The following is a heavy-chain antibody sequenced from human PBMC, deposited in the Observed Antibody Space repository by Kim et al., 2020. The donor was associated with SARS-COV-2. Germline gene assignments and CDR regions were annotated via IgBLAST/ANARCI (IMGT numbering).Heavy chain of an antibody. J-gene: IGHJ6*02. CDR3: AKDRSFFVITFGGESGGLDV. D-gene: IGHD3-16*01. Sequence: GRFTLSRDSSKNTLYLQMNSLGAEDTAVYYCAKDRSFFVITFGGESGGLDVWGQGTTVTVSS. V-gene: IGHV3-30*02.